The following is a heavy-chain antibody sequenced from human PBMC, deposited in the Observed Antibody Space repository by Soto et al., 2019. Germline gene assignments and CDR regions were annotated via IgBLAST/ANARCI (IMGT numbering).Heavy chain of an antibody. CDR2: INPNSGGT. D-gene: IGHD2-8*01. CDR1: GYTFTGYY. Sequence: GASVKVSCKASGYTFTGYYMHWVRQAPGQGLEWMGWINPNSGGTNYAQKFQGRVTMTRDTSISTAYMELSRLRSDDTAVYYCAILSGYGSGTNGVCYGGDNWFDPWGQGTLVTVSS. J-gene: IGHJ5*02. V-gene: IGHV1-2*02. CDR3: AILSGYGSGTNGVCYGGDNWFDP.